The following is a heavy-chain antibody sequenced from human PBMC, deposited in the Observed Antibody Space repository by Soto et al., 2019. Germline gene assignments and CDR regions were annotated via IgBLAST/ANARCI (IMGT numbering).Heavy chain of an antibody. D-gene: IGHD6-6*01. J-gene: IGHJ4*02. Sequence: SVKVSCKASGGTCSSYAISCVLQAPGQGLEWMGGIIPIFGTANYAQKFQGRVTITADESTSTAYMELSSLRSEDTAVYYCAREGIAARPFDYWGQGTLVTVSS. CDR2: IIPIFGTA. CDR1: GGTCSSYA. CDR3: AREGIAARPFDY. V-gene: IGHV1-69*13.